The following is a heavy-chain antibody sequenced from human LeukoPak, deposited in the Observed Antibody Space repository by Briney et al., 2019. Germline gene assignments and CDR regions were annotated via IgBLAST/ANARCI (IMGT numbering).Heavy chain of an antibody. CDR1: GFTFSSYA. Sequence: GGSLRLSCSASGFTFSSYAMHWVRQAPGKGLEWVAITSSDGTAKFYTDSVEGRFTVSRDNSKNMLYLQMSTLRAEDTAVYYCAKAGRNYHNWLDPWGQGTLVTVSS. D-gene: IGHD4-11*01. J-gene: IGHJ5*02. CDR2: TSSDGTAK. CDR3: AKAGRNYHNWLDP. V-gene: IGHV3-30*04.